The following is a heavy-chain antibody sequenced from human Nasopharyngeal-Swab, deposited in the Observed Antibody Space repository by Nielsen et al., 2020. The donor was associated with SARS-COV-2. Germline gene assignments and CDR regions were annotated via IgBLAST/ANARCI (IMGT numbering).Heavy chain of an antibody. CDR3: ARAGIAAADPFDY. V-gene: IGHV7-4-1*01. D-gene: IGHD6-13*01. Sequence: ASVKVSCKASGYTFTTYAMNWVRQAPGHGLEWMGWINTITGNPTYAQGFTGRFVFSLDTSVSTAYLQIGSLKAEDTAVYYCARAGIAAADPFDYWGQGTLVTVSS. J-gene: IGHJ4*02. CDR1: GYTFTTYA. CDR2: INTITGNP.